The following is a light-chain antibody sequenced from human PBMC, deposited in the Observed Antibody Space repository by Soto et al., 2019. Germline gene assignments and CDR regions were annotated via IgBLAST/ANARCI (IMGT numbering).Light chain of an antibody. J-gene: IGKJ2*01. Sequence: DIQMTQSPSPLSASIGDRVTITCRASQSIDKWLAWYQQKPGNAPQLLIYDASRVKTGVPSRSSASGSGTEFTLTIDSLQADDSATYFCQHYNGFPYAFGPGTKVEIK. CDR3: QHYNGFPYA. V-gene: IGKV1-5*01. CDR1: QSIDKW. CDR2: DAS.